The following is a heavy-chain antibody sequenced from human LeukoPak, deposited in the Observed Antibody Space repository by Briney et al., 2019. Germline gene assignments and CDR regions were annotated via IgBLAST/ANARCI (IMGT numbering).Heavy chain of an antibody. Sequence: GGSLRLSCAASGFTFSSYSMNWVRQAPGKGLEWVSSISSSSTYIYYADSGKGRFTISRDNAKNSLYLQMNSLRAEDTAVYYCARGLIVAPDAFDIWGQGSMVTVSS. D-gene: IGHD2-21*01. CDR1: GFTFSSYS. V-gene: IGHV3-21*01. CDR3: ARGLIVAPDAFDI. CDR2: ISSSSTYI. J-gene: IGHJ3*02.